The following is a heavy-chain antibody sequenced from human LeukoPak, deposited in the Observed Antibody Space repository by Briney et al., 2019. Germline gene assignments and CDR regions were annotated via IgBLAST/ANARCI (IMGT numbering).Heavy chain of an antibody. Sequence: SETLSLTCAVSGGSISSTNWWSWVRQSPGKGLEWIGEIYHSGSTNYKPSLRSRVTISVDKSENQFSLNLSSVTAADMAVYYCVANGWYALDIWGQGTMVTVSS. J-gene: IGHJ3*02. CDR2: IYHSGST. CDR3: VANGWYALDI. V-gene: IGHV4-4*02. CDR1: GGSISSTNW. D-gene: IGHD6-19*01.